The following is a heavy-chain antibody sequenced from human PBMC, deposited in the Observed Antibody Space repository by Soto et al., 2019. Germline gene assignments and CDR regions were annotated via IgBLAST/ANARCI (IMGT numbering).Heavy chain of an antibody. D-gene: IGHD3-10*01. CDR2: ISYDGSNK. J-gene: IGHJ4*02. V-gene: IGHV3-30-3*01. Sequence: QVQLVESGGGVVQPGRSLRLSCAASGFTFSSYAMHWVRQAPGKGLEWVAVISYDGSNKYYADSVKGRYTISRDNSKKSLYMQMNSLATEDTAVYYCARERESNHFDYWGQLTLVTVSA. CDR3: ARERESNHFDY. CDR1: GFTFSSYA.